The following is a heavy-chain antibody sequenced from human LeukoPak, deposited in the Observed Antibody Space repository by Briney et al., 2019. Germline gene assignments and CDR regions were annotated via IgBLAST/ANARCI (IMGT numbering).Heavy chain of an antibody. D-gene: IGHD5-12*01. CDR1: GFTFSGYS. V-gene: IGHV3-21*06. J-gene: IGHJ4*02. CDR2: LSSSSTYI. CDR3: ARVRRRSSAYDYSDY. Sequence: GGPLRLSCAPSGFTFSGYSMNWVRQAPGKGLEWVSALSSSSTYIYYVDSVKGRFTISRDNAKNSLYLQMNSLRAEDTAIYFCARVRRRSSAYDYSDYWGQGTLVTVSA.